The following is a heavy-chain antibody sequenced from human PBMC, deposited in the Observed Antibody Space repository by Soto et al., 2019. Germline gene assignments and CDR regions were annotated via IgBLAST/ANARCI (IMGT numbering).Heavy chain of an antibody. CDR3: AKTYDFWSGYPTNWFDP. D-gene: IGHD3-3*01. CDR2: ISGSGGST. J-gene: IGHJ5*02. V-gene: IGHV3-23*01. CDR1: GFTFSSYA. Sequence: GSLRLSCAASGFTFSSYAMSWVRQAPGKGLEWVSAISGSGGSTYYADSVKGRFTISRDNSKNTLYLQMNSLRAEDTAVYYCAKTYDFWSGYPTNWFDPWGQGTLVTVSS.